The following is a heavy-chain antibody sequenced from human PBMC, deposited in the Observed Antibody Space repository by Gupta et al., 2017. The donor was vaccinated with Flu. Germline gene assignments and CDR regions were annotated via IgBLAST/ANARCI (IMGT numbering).Heavy chain of an antibody. Sequence: QVHLQESGPGLVKPSETLSLTCAVSGDSLDRPKWWVWVRQSPLKGLEWVGEIYHSDSTNYNPSLKSRVTISLDKSRNQFSLQLTSVTVADTAVYYCASTTGWNRYFDFWGPGALVTVSS. D-gene: IGHD1-1*01. V-gene: IGHV4-4*02. CDR2: IYHSDST. J-gene: IGHJ4*02. CDR1: GDSLDRPKW. CDR3: ASTTGWNRYFDF.